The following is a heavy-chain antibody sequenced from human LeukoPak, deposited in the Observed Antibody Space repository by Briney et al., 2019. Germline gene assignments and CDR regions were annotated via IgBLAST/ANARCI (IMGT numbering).Heavy chain of an antibody. CDR2: IYPGDSDT. V-gene: IGHV5-51*01. CDR3: ARLLRHCSGGSCYFSWFDP. Sequence: GESLKISCKASGYSFTNSWIGWVRQMPGKGLEWMGIIYPGDSDTTYGPSFQGQVTISADKSISTAYLQWGSLKASDTAMYYCARLLRHCSGGSCYFSWFDPWGQGTLVTVSS. D-gene: IGHD2-15*01. J-gene: IGHJ5*02. CDR1: GYSFTNSW.